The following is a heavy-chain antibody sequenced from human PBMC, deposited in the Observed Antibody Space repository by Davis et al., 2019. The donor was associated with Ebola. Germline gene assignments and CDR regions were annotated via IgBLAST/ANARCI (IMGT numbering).Heavy chain of an antibody. CDR1: GFTFSSYS. J-gene: IGHJ2*01. CDR3: ARVFDPLGWYLDL. V-gene: IGHV3-21*01. CDR2: ISSSSSYI. Sequence: ESLKISCAASGFTFSSYSMNWVRQAPGKGLEWVSSISSSSSYIYYADSVKGRFTITRDNAKNSLYLQMNSLRAEDTAVYYCARVFDPLGWYLDLWGRGTLVTVSS. D-gene: IGHD3-16*01.